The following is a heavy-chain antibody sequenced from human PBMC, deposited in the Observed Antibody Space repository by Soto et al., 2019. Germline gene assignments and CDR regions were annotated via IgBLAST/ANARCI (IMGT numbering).Heavy chain of an antibody. V-gene: IGHV4-4*07. CDR3: VRDRADFSSTYYHYFSV. CDR2: IYSTGTT. Sequence: QVQLQESGPGLVKPSQTLSLTCKVSGTSVRHFYWSWIRQSAGKGLEWIGRIYSTGTTNCNPSLKSRLTMSMDMSKNQVSLNLTSVTAADTAVYYCVRDRADFSSTYYHYFSVWGRGTLVTVSS. CDR1: GTSVRHFY. J-gene: IGHJ2*01. D-gene: IGHD6-13*01.